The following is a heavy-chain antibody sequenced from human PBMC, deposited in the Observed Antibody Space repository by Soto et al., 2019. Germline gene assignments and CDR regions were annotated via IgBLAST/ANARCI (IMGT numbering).Heavy chain of an antibody. CDR1: GGTFSSYA. V-gene: IGHV1-69*10. CDR2: IIPIFGIA. D-gene: IGHD3-3*01. J-gene: IGHJ6*03. Sequence: ASVKVSCKASGGTFSSYAISWVRQAPGQGLEWMGGIIPIFGIANYAQKFQGRVTITADKSTSTAYMELSSLRSEDTAVYYCARSRFLEWLLYYYYYYMDVWGKRTTVTVSS. CDR3: ARSRFLEWLLYYYYYYMDV.